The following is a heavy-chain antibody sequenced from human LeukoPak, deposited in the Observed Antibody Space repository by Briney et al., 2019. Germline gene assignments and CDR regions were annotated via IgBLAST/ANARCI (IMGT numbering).Heavy chain of an antibody. J-gene: IGHJ6*02. V-gene: IGHV3-15*01. CDR2: IKSKTDGGTT. CDR1: GFTFSSYA. Sequence: GGSLRLSCAASGFTFSSYAMSWVRQAPGKGLEWVGRIKSKTDGGTTDYAAPVKGRFTISRDDSKNTLYLQMNSLKTEDTAVYYCTTMHHSSGWSRNYYYYGMDVWGQGTTVTVSS. CDR3: TTMHHSSGWSRNYYYYGMDV. D-gene: IGHD6-19*01.